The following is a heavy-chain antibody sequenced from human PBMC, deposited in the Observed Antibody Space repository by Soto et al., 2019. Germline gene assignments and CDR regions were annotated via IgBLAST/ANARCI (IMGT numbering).Heavy chain of an antibody. Sequence: PGESLKISCKGSGYSFTSYWIGWVRQMPGKGLEWMGIIYPGDSDTIYSPSFQGQVTISADKSISTAYLQWSSLKASDTAMYYCARPARDDIVVVPAAEDAFDIWGQGTMVTVSS. CDR1: GYSFTSYW. CDR2: IYPGDSDT. CDR3: ARPARDDIVVVPAAEDAFDI. V-gene: IGHV5-51*01. J-gene: IGHJ3*02. D-gene: IGHD2-2*01.